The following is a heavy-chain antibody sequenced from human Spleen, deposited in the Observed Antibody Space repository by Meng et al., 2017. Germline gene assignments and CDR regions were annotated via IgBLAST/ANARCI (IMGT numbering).Heavy chain of an antibody. D-gene: IGHD6-6*01. J-gene: IGHJ5*02. CDR3: ARPSRYNWFDP. V-gene: IGHV4-34*01. CDR2: INHSGST. Sequence: VQLQQWGAGLLKPSDTLTLTCADYGGSFSGYYSSCIRQPPGKGLEWIGEINHSGSTNYNPSLKSRVTISVDTSKNQFSLKLSSVTAADTAVYYCARPSRYNWFDPWGQGTLVTVSS. CDR1: GGSFSGYY.